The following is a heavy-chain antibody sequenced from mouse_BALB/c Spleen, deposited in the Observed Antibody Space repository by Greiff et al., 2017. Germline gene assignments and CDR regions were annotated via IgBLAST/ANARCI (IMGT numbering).Heavy chain of an antibody. D-gene: IGHD2-3*01. J-gene: IGHJ4*01. CDR3: TRYDGYPYYAMDY. CDR2: IDPETGGT. CDR1: GYTFTDYE. V-gene: IGHV1-15*01. Sequence: QVQLQQSGAELVRPGASVTLSCKASGYTFTDYEMHWVKQTPVHGLEWIGAIDPETGGTAYNQKFKGKATLTADKSSSTAYMELRSLTSEDSAVYYCTRYDGYPYYAMDYWGQGTSVTVSS.